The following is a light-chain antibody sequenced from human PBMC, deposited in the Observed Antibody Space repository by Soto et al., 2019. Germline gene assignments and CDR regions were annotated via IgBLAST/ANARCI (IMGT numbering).Light chain of an antibody. J-gene: IGLJ3*02. Sequence: QSVLTQPASVSGSPGQSITISCTGTSSDVGGYNYVSWYQQHPDKAPKLIIYEVSNRPSGVSNRFSGSKSGNTASLTISGLQAEDEADYYFSSFTTSTTLEVFGGGTKLTVL. CDR1: SSDVGGYNY. CDR2: EVS. V-gene: IGLV2-14*01. CDR3: SSFTTSTTLEV.